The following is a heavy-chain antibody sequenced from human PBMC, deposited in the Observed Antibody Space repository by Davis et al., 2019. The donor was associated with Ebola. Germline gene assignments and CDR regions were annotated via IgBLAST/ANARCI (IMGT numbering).Heavy chain of an antibody. CDR3: AKGRDCTNGICYSDY. CDR2: IKQDGSEK. J-gene: IGHJ4*02. V-gene: IGHV3-7*01. D-gene: IGHD2-8*01. CDR1: GFTFNKYW. Sequence: GGSLRLSCAASGFTFNKYWMTWVRQAPGTGLEWVANIKQDGSEKYYVDSVKGRFTISRDNDKNSLYLQMNSLRAEDTAVYYCAKGRDCTNGICYSDYWGQGTLVTVSS.